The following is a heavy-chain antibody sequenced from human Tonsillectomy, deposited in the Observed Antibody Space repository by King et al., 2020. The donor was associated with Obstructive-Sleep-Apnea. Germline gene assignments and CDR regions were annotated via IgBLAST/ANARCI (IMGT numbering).Heavy chain of an antibody. J-gene: IGHJ4*02. V-gene: IGHV3-43D*03. CDR2: ISWDGGAT. CDR1: GFTFDDYA. Sequence: VQLVESGGAVVQPGGSLRLSCAASGFTFDDYAMHWVRQAPGKGLEWVSLISWDGGATSYADSVKGRFSISRDTSNNVLYLQMNSLRVDDTALYYCAKDSPRYSTGYYFDYWGQGTLVTVSS. D-gene: IGHD2-8*02. CDR3: AKDSPRYSTGYYFDY.